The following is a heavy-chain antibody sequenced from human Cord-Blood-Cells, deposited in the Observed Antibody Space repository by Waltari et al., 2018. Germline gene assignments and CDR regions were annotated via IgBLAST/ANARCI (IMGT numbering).Heavy chain of an antibody. CDR2: INHSGST. CDR3: ARATRLYCSSTSCYEYYYYGMDV. Sequence: QVQLQQWGAGLLKPSETMSLTCAVHGGSFSGYYWRWIRSPQGTGREWNGEINHSGSTNYNPSLKSRVTISVDTSKNQFSLKLSSVTAADTAVYYCARATRLYCSSTSCYEYYYYGMDVWGQGTTVTVSS. J-gene: IGHJ6*02. CDR1: GGSFSGYY. D-gene: IGHD2-2*01. V-gene: IGHV4-34*01.